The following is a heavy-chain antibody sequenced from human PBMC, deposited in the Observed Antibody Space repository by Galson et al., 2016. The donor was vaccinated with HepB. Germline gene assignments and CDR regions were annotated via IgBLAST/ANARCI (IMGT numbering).Heavy chain of an antibody. J-gene: IGHJ6*02. D-gene: IGHD5-24*01. CDR1: GFTFSDHG. Sequence: SLRLSCAASGFTFSDHGVSWVRQAPGKGLEWVSGISGGGGTTYYAESVKGRFTISRDKSENTLYLQMNSLRGADTAVYYCARDGYNDYYQFGMDVWGQGTTVSVSS. CDR3: ARDGYNDYYQFGMDV. V-gene: IGHV3-23*01. CDR2: ISGGGGTT.